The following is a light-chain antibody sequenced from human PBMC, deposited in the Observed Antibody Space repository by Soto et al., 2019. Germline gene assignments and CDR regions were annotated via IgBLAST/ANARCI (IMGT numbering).Light chain of an antibody. CDR1: SSNIGAGYD. V-gene: IGLV1-40*01. Sequence: QSVLTQPPSVSGAPGQRVTISCTGSSSNIGAGYDVHWYQQLPGTAPKLLIYGNNKRPPGVPDRFSGSKSGSSASLAITGLLPDVEADYYCQSHDTSLSGSRVFGTGTKVTVL. J-gene: IGLJ1*01. CDR3: QSHDTSLSGSRV. CDR2: GNN.